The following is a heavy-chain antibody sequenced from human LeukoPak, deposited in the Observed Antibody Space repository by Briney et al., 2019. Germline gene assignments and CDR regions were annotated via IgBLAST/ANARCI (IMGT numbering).Heavy chain of an antibody. CDR3: ARSLPPSIWFGEGGVDY. V-gene: IGHV1-2*04. CDR2: INPNSGGT. Sequence: GASVKVSCKASGYTFTGYYMHWVRQAPGQGLEWMGWINPNSGGTNYAQKFQGWVTMTRDTSISTAYMELSRLRSDDTAVYYCARSLPPSIWFGEGGVDYWGQGTLVTVSS. D-gene: IGHD3-10*01. J-gene: IGHJ4*02. CDR1: GYTFTGYY.